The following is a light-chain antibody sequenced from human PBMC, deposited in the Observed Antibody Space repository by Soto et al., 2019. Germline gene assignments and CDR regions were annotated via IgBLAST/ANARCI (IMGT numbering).Light chain of an antibody. CDR3: SSYTNSITLV. V-gene: IGLV2-14*03. Sequence: QSALSQPASVSGSPGQSITISCTGSSSDVGGYDYVSWYQQHPGKAPKLMVYEVSNRPSGVSDRFSGSKSGNTASLTISGLPADDEADYYCSSYTNSITLVFGGGTKLTVL. CDR2: EVS. J-gene: IGLJ2*01. CDR1: SSDVGGYDY.